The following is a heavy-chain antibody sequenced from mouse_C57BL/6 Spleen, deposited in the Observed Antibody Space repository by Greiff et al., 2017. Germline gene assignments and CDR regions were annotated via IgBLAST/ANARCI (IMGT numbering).Heavy chain of an antibody. J-gene: IGHJ3*01. Sequence: QVQLQQSGPELVKPGASVKISCKASGYAFSSSWMNWVKQRPGKGLEWIGRIYPGDGDTNYNGKFKGKATLTADKSSSTAYMQLSSLTSEDSAVYFCARTDDGYYVEFAYWGQGTLVTVSA. CDR3: ARTDDGYYVEFAY. D-gene: IGHD2-3*01. CDR2: IYPGDGDT. CDR1: GYAFSSSW. V-gene: IGHV1-82*01.